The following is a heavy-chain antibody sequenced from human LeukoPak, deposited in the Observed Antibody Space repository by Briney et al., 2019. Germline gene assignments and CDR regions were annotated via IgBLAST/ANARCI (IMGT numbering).Heavy chain of an antibody. CDR3: ARGLDIVVVGGFDP. CDR2: IYYSGHT. Sequence: SQTLSLTCTVSGGSISSGSYYWSWIRQPPGKGLEWIGYIYYSGHTNYNPSLKSRVTISVDTSENRFSLRLTSVTAADTAVYYCARGLDIVVVGGFDPWGQGTLVTVSS. J-gene: IGHJ5*02. CDR1: GGSISSGSYY. V-gene: IGHV4-61*03. D-gene: IGHD2-2*01.